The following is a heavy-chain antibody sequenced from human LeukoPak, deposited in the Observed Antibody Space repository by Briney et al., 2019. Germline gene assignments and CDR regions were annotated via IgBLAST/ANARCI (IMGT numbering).Heavy chain of an antibody. J-gene: IGHJ4*02. CDR2: ISSSGSTI. CDR3: ARGNSYSSGWFGDFDY. V-gene: IGHV3-48*03. CDR1: GFTFSIYE. Sequence: GGSLRLSCAASGFTFSIYEMNWVRQAPGKGLEWVSYISSSGSTIYYADSVKGRFTISRDNAKNSLYLQMNSLRAEDTAVYYCARGNSYSSGWFGDFDYWGQGTLVTVSS. D-gene: IGHD6-19*01.